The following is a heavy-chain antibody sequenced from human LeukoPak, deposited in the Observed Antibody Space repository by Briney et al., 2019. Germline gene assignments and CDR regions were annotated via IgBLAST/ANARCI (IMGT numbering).Heavy chain of an antibody. J-gene: IGHJ4*02. V-gene: IGHV1-69*13. CDR2: IIPIFGTA. Sequence: ASVKVSCKASGGTFSSYAISWVRQAPGQGLEWMGGIIPIFGTANYAQKFQGRVTITADESTGTAYMELSSLRSEDTAVYYCAREAKVVTPGNYYFDYWGQGTLVTVSS. CDR3: AREAKVVTPGNYYFDY. CDR1: GGTFSSYA. D-gene: IGHD4-23*01.